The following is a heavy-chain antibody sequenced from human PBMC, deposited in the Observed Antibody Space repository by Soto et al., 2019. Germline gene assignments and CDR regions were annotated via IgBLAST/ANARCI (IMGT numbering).Heavy chain of an antibody. V-gene: IGHV2-5*02. CDR1: GFSLSTSGVG. Sequence: QITLKESGPTLVKPTQTLTLTCTFSGFSLSTSGVGVGWIRQPPGKALEWLALIYWDDDKRYSPSLKSRLTITKDTSKNQVVLTMTNMDPVDTATSYCAHVNIVLVPAANPDDAFDIWGQGTMVTVSS. CDR2: IYWDDDK. J-gene: IGHJ3*02. CDR3: AHVNIVLVPAANPDDAFDI. D-gene: IGHD2-2*01.